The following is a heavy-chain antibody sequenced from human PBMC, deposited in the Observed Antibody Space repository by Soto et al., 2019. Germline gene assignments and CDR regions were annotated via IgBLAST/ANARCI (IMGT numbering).Heavy chain of an antibody. V-gene: IGHV5-10-1*01. Sequence: GESLKISCKGSGYSFTSYWISWVRQMPGKGLEWMGRIDPSDSYTNYSPSFQGHVTISADKSISTAYLQWSSLKASDTAMCYCATQYSSSLHIGFDPWGQGTLVTVSS. J-gene: IGHJ5*02. CDR1: GYSFTSYW. CDR3: ATQYSSSLHIGFDP. CDR2: IDPSDSYT. D-gene: IGHD6-13*01.